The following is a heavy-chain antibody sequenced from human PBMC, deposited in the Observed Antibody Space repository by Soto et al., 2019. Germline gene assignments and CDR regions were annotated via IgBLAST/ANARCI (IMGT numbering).Heavy chain of an antibody. CDR1: GYSFTSYW. Sequence: SLKISCKGSGYSFTSYWINWVRQMPGKGLEWMGEIDPSDSYTNYSPSFQGHVTFSTDRSISTASLAWSSLRASDTATYFCVRRAVVEVADTPYYGMDVWGQGTTVTVSS. J-gene: IGHJ6*02. D-gene: IGHD2-15*01. V-gene: IGHV5-10-1*01. CDR2: IDPSDSYT. CDR3: VRRAVVEVADTPYYGMDV.